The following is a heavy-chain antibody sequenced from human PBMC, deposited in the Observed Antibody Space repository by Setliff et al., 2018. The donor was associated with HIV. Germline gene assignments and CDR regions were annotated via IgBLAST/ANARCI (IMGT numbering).Heavy chain of an antibody. D-gene: IGHD6-6*01. CDR3: AREILSSSAIDY. V-gene: IGHV3-21*04. CDR1: GFTFSSYN. CDR2: ISSSSIYI. Sequence: GGSLRLSCAASGFTFSSYNMNWVRQSPGKGLEWVSSISSSSIYIYYADSVKGRFTISRDNAENSLFLQMNSLRAEDTAVYYCAREILSSSAIDYWGQGTLVTAPQ. J-gene: IGHJ4*02.